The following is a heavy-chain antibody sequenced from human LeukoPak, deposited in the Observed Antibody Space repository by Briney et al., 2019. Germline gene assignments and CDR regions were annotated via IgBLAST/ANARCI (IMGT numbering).Heavy chain of an antibody. V-gene: IGHV3-23*01. CDR3: AKPFGDYLSATFDY. Sequence: GGSLRLSCAASGFTFTTHAMNWVRQAPGKGLEWVSVISGSGGSTHYADSVKGRFTVSRDNSKRTLYLQMNSLTAEDTAVYYCAKPFGDYLSATFDYWGQGTLVTVAS. J-gene: IGHJ4*02. CDR2: ISGSGGST. CDR1: GFTFTTHA. D-gene: IGHD4-17*01.